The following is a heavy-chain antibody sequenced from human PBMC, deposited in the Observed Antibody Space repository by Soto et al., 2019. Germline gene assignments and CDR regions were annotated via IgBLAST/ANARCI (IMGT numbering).Heavy chain of an antibody. Sequence: PGGSLRLSCVASGFTLSSNGMHWVRQAPGKGLEWVAGIWYDGGNKFYADSVKGRFTISRDISKNTVYLQMNSLRAEDTAVYYCARDASGYGYFDYWGQGSLVTVSS. D-gene: IGHD5-12*01. J-gene: IGHJ4*02. CDR3: ARDASGYGYFDY. CDR2: IWYDGGNK. V-gene: IGHV3-33*01. CDR1: GFTLSSNG.